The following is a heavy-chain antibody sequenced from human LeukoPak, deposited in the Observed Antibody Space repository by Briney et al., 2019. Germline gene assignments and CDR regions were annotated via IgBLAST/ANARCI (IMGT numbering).Heavy chain of an antibody. D-gene: IGHD3-10*01. CDR1: GFTFSSYG. CDR2: ISNDGSNK. V-gene: IGHV3-30*18. Sequence: GGSLRLSCVASGFTFSSYGMHWIRQAPGKGLEWVAVISNDGSNKYYADSVKGRFTISRDNSKNTLYLQMNSLRAEDTAVYYCAKGRGAFDIWGQGTMVTVSS. CDR3: AKGRGAFDI. J-gene: IGHJ3*02.